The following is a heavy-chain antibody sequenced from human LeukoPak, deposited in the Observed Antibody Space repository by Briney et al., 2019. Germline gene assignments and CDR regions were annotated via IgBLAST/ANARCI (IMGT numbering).Heavy chain of an antibody. CDR2: IWYDGSNK. CDR1: GFTFNSNG. CDR3: AKAGENSGYYPAFYYYMDV. D-gene: IGHD3-22*01. V-gene: IGHV3-33*06. Sequence: SGRSLRLSCAASGFTFNSNGMHWVRQAPGKGLEGVALIWYDGSNKYYADSVKGRFTISRDNSKNTLYLQMNSLRAEDTAVYYCAKAGENSGYYPAFYYYMDVWGRGTTVTVSS. J-gene: IGHJ6*03.